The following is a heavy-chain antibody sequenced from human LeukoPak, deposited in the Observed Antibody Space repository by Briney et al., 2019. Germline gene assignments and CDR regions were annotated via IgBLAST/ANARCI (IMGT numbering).Heavy chain of an antibody. CDR3: ARDRGGYDFWSGHYYYGMDV. J-gene: IGHJ6*02. CDR2: IYYSGST. CDR1: GGSISSSNW. D-gene: IGHD3-3*01. Sequence: SGTLSLTCAVSGGSISSSNWWSWVRRPPGKGLEWIGYIYYSGSTNYNPSVKSRVTIAVDTSKNQFSLKLSSVTAADTAVYYCARDRGGYDFWSGHYYYGMDVWGQGTTVTVSS. V-gene: IGHV4-4*02.